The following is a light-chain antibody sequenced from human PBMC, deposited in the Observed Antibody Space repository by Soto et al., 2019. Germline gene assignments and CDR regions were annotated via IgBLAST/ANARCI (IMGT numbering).Light chain of an antibody. J-gene: IGKJ1*01. CDR1: QGMRND. Sequence: AIQLTQSPSSLSASVGDRVTITCRASQGMRNDLGWYQQRPGKAPKLLIYAASSLQSGVPSRFSGSGSGADFTLTINRLQPEDFAIYYCLQCNNYPRTFGQGTTVEIK. V-gene: IGKV1-6*01. CDR2: AAS. CDR3: LQCNNYPRT.